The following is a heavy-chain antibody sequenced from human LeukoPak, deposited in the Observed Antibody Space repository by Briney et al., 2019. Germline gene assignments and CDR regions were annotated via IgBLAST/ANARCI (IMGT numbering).Heavy chain of an antibody. D-gene: IGHD4-17*01. Sequence: GGSLRLSCAASGFTVSSNSMSWVRQAPGKGLEWVSVIYSGGTTYYADSVKGRFTISRDNSKNTLYLQMNSLRAEDTAEYYCAREHNGDYVDYWGQGTLVTVSS. CDR1: GFTVSSNS. CDR3: AREHNGDYVDY. CDR2: IYSGGTT. V-gene: IGHV3-53*01. J-gene: IGHJ4*02.